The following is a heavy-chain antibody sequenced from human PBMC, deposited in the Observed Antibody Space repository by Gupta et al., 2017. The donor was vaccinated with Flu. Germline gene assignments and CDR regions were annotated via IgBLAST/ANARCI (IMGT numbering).Heavy chain of an antibody. V-gene: IGHV1-3*01. CDR3: TRLWTGGLDP. D-gene: IGHD3-10*01. J-gene: IGHJ5*02. Sequence: GYTFTSYPIHWVRQATGQRLEWIGWINADNGDTKYLQNLQGRITITSDTSATTAYMELSSLTSEDTAVYYCTRLWTGGLDPWGQGTLVTVSS. CDR2: INADNGDT. CDR1: GYTFTSYP.